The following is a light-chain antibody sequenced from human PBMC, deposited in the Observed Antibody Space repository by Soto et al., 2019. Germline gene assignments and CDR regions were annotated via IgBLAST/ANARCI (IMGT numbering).Light chain of an antibody. Sequence: QSVLTQPPSSSASPGESARLTCTLPSDINAGSYNIYWYQQKPGSPPRYLLYYYSDSDKGQGSGVPSRFSGSKDASANTGILLISGLQYEDEADYYCMIWPSNAYVFGTGTKVTVL. CDR1: SDINAGSYN. V-gene: IGLV5-37*01. CDR2: YYSDSDK. J-gene: IGLJ1*01. CDR3: MIWPSNAYV.